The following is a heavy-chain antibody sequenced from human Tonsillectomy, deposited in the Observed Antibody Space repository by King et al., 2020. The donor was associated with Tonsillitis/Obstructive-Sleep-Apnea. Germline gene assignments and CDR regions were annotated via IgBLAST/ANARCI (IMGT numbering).Heavy chain of an antibody. CDR1: GGSISSYY. CDR3: ARGGRVVPAATSLDY. D-gene: IGHD2-2*01. CDR2: IYYSGST. J-gene: IGHJ4*02. Sequence: VQLQESGPGLVKPSETLSLTCTVSGGSISSYYWSWTRQPPGKGLEWIGYIYYSGSTNYNPPLKSRVPVSVDTSKNQFSLKLSSGTAADTAVYHCARGGRVVPAATSLDYWGQGTLVTVSS. V-gene: IGHV4-59*01.